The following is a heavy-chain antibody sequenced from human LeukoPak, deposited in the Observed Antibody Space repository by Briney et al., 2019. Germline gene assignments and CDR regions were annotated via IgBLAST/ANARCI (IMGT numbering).Heavy chain of an antibody. D-gene: IGHD6-13*01. CDR1: GFTFGDYA. CDR2: IRSKAYGGTT. V-gene: IGHV3-49*04. CDR3: TSGTAAAGTHY. Sequence: GGSLRLSCTASGFTFGDYAISWVRQAPRKGLEWVGFIRSKAYGGTTEYAASVKGRFTISRDDSKSIACLQMNSLKTEDTAVYYCTSGTAAAGTHYWGQGTLVTISS. J-gene: IGHJ4*02.